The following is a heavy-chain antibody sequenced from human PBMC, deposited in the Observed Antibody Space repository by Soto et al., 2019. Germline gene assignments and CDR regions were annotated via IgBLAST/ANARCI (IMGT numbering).Heavy chain of an antibody. CDR2: MNPNSGNT. J-gene: IGHJ4*02. CDR3: ARGPDTAMVDYYFDY. D-gene: IGHD5-18*01. V-gene: IGHV1-8*01. CDR1: GYTFTSYD. Sequence: GASVKVSCKASGYTFTSYDINWVRQATGQGLEWMGWMNPNSGNTGYAQKFQGRVTMTRDTSTSTVYMELSSLRSEDTAVYYCARGPDTAMVDYYFDYWGQGTLVTVSS.